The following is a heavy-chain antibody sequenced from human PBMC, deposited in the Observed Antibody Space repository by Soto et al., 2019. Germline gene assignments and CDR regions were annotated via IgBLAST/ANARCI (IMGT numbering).Heavy chain of an antibody. CDR1: GFTFPSYP. V-gene: IGHV3-23*01. CDR2: ISGSGGST. J-gene: IGHJ3*02. D-gene: IGHD1-1*01. Sequence: GGSLRLSCAASGFTFPSYPMSWVRQAPGKGLEWVSSISGSGGSTYYADSVKGRFTISRDTSKNMLYLQMNSLRAEDTAVYYCATDSTVPYRAFDIWGQGTMVTVSS. CDR3: ATDSTVPYRAFDI.